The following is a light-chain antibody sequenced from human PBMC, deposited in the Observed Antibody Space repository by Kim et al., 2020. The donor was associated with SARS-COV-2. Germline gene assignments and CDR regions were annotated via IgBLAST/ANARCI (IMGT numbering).Light chain of an antibody. CDR3: SSYTSSSTWV. J-gene: IGLJ3*02. V-gene: IGLV2-14*03. Sequence: GQSIPISCTGTSNDVGGYNYVSWYQQHPGKAPKLMIYDVSNRPSGVSNRFSGSKSGNTASLTISGLQAEDEADYYCSSYTSSSTWVFGGGTQLTVL. CDR2: DVS. CDR1: SNDVGGYNY.